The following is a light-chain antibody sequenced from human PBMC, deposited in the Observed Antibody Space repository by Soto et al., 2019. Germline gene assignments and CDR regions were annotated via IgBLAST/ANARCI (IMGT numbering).Light chain of an antibody. Sequence: IQLTQSPSSLSASIGDRVTITCRASQSITTYLNWYRQKPGKAPKLLIYKASNLESGVPSRFSGSGSGTDFTLTISRLEPEDFAVYYCQQFSSYPLTFGGGTKVDIK. CDR3: QQFSSYPLT. J-gene: IGKJ4*01. CDR1: QSITTY. CDR2: KAS. V-gene: IGKV1-13*02.